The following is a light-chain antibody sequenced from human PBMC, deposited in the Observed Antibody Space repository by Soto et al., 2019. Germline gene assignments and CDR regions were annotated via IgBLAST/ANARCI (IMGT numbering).Light chain of an antibody. CDR1: SSDVGSYNL. CDR3: SSYTTTSTLV. CDR2: EVR. J-gene: IGLJ3*02. Sequence: QSALTQPPSASGSPGQSVTISCTESSSDVGSYNLVSWYQQRPGEAPKLIISEVRNRPSGISYRFTGSKSGNTASLTISGLQAEDEADYYCSSYTTTSTLVFGGGTKVTVL. V-gene: IGLV2-14*01.